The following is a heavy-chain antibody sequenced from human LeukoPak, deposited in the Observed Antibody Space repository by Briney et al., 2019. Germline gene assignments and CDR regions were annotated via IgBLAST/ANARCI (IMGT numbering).Heavy chain of an antibody. D-gene: IGHD4-17*01. CDR1: GYIFTRNA. CDR2: INTNTGNP. J-gene: IGHJ4*02. V-gene: IGHV7-4-1*02. Sequence: ASVAVSCKASGYIFTRNAINWVRQAPGQGLEWMGWINTNTGNPTYAQGFTGRIVFSLDTSVTTAYLHISSLKAEDTAVYYCARDFLGLRFDYWGQGTLVTVSS. CDR3: ARDFLGLRFDY.